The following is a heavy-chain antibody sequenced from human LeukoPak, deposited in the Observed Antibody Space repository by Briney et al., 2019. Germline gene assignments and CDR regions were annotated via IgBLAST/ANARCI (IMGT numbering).Heavy chain of an antibody. D-gene: IGHD1-26*01. CDR2: ISSSNSYI. Sequence: GGSLRLSCAASGFTFSSYSMNWVRQAPGKGLEWVSSISSSNSYIYYADSVKGRFTISRGNAKNSLYLQMNSLRAEDTAVYYCARELGATDAFDIWGQGTMVTVSS. J-gene: IGHJ3*02. CDR1: GFTFSSYS. CDR3: ARELGATDAFDI. V-gene: IGHV3-21*01.